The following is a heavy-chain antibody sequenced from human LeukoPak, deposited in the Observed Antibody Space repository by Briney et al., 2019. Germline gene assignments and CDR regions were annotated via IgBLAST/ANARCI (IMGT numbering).Heavy chain of an antibody. CDR2: INHSGST. Sequence: SETLSLTCAVYGGSFSGYYWSWIRQPPGKGLEWIGEINHSGSTNYNPSLKSRVTISENTSKNQSSLKLSSVTAADTAVYYCAREAEAGTGRVKGMAPRGRHAYGMDVWGKGTTVTVSS. CDR3: AREAEAGTGRVKGMAPRGRHAYGMDV. V-gene: IGHV4-34*01. D-gene: IGHD6-19*01. J-gene: IGHJ6*04. CDR1: GGSFSGYY.